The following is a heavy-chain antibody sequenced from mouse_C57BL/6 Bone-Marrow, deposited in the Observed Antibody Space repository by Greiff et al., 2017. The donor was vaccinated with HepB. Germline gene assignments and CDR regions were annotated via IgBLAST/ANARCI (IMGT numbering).Heavy chain of an antibody. J-gene: IGHJ2*01. V-gene: IGHV5-4*03. CDR1: GFTFSSSA. D-gene: IGHD1-1*01. CDR3: ARFLLHDY. Sequence: EVKLMASGGGLVKPGGSLKLSCAASGFTFSSSAMSWVRQTPEKRLAWVATISAGGSYTYYPDNVKGRFTISRDKAKSNLYLQMSHLKSEDTAMYYCARFLLHDYWGQGTTLTVSS. CDR2: ISAGGSYT.